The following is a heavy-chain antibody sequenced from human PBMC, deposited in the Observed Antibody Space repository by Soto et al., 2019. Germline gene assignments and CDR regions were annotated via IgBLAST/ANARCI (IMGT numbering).Heavy chain of an antibody. Sequence: GGALSLSCAAYVFTFIRYWMTWVRQAPGKGLEWVANINQDVSQKLYVDSVRGRFTISRDDAKNSVYLQMNNLRADDTAVYYCAKIGYNDWDFDYWGQGTLVTVSS. CDR3: AKIGYNDWDFDY. CDR1: VFTFIRYW. D-gene: IGHD3-22*01. J-gene: IGHJ4*02. CDR2: INQDVSQK. V-gene: IGHV3-7*01.